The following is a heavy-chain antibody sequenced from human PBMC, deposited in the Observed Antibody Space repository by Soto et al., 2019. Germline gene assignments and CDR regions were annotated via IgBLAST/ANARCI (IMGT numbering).Heavy chain of an antibody. CDR1: GFTFSSYG. V-gene: IGHV3-23*01. CDR2: ISGSGGST. CDR3: AKDAIAAAGTVY. J-gene: IGHJ4*02. D-gene: IGHD6-13*01. Sequence: GGSMRLSCTAAGFTFSSYGMSWVSQAPGKGLEWVSAISGSGGSTYYADSVKGRFTISRDNSKNTLYLQMNSLRAEDTAVYYCAKDAIAAAGTVYWGQGTLVTVSS.